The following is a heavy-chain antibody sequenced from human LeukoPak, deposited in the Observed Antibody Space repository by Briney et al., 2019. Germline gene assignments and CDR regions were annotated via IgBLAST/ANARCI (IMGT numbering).Heavy chain of an antibody. Sequence: GGSLRLSCAASGFTVSSNYMSWVRQAPGKGLEWVSVIYSGGTTYYANSVKGRFTISRDSSKNTMYLQMNSLRVEDTAMYYCGRDVGPWGQGTLVTVSS. V-gene: IGHV3-53*01. CDR3: GRDVGP. J-gene: IGHJ5*02. CDR2: IYSGGTT. CDR1: GFTVSSNY.